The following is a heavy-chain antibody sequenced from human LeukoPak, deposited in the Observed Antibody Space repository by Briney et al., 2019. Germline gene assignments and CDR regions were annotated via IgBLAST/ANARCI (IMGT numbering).Heavy chain of an antibody. CDR2: ISYDGRNK. Sequence: QSGGSLRLSCAASGFTFSSYGMHWVRQAPGKGLEWVAVISYDGRNKYYADSVKGRFTISRDNSKNTLYLQMNSLRAEDTAVYYCAKDTVGRSSWQVYGTWFDPWGQGTLVTVSS. V-gene: IGHV3-30*18. D-gene: IGHD6-13*01. CDR1: GFTFSSYG. J-gene: IGHJ5*02. CDR3: AKDTVGRSSWQVYGTWFDP.